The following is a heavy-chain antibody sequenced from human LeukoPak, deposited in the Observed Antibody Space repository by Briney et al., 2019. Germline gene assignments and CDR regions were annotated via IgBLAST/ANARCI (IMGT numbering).Heavy chain of an antibody. J-gene: IGHJ4*02. D-gene: IGHD3-16*02. CDR2: IIPILGIA. CDR1: GGTFSSYA. Sequence: SVKVSCKASGGTFSSYAISWVRQAPGQGLEWMGRIIPILGIANYAQKFQGRVTITADKSTSTAYMELSSLRSDDTAIYYCARENVITFGGVIVIPAVDYWGQGTLVTVSS. V-gene: IGHV1-69*04. CDR3: ARENVITFGGVIVIPAVDY.